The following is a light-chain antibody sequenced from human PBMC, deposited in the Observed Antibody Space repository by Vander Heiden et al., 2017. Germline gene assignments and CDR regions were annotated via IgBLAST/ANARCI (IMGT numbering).Light chain of an antibody. CDR3: GTWDSSLSVVV. CDR1: TSNIECNS. Sequence: QSVLTQPPSVSAAYGQRVTISCSGSTSNIECNSVSWYQQVPGTVPKLLIYDNDKRPSGIPDRFSGSKSATSATLVITGLQTGDEANYYCGTWDSSLSVVVFGGETRLTVL. V-gene: IGLV1-51*01. CDR2: DND. J-gene: IGLJ2*01.